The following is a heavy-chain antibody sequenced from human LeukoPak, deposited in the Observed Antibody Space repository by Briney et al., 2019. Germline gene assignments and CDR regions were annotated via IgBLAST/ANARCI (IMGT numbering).Heavy chain of an antibody. J-gene: IGHJ4*02. Sequence: SETLSLTCTVSGGSFSSGGYYWSWIRQHPGKGLEWIGYIFYSGTTYYNPSLKSRVIISVDASKNQSSLRLSSVTAADTAVYYCARDLGGLGKIDQWGQGTLVTVSS. V-gene: IGHV4-31*03. CDR1: GGSFSSGGYY. D-gene: IGHD7-27*01. CDR3: ARDLGGLGKIDQ. CDR2: IFYSGTT.